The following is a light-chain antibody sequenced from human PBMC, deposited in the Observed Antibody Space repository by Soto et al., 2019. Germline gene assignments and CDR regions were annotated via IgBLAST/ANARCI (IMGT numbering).Light chain of an antibody. CDR2: AVT. V-gene: IGLV2-8*01. J-gene: IGLJ1*01. CDR1: SGDVGGYNS. Sequence: QSVLTQPPSASGSPGQSDTISCTGTSGDVGGYNSVSWYQQHPAKAPRLIISAVTQRPSGVPDRFSGSRSGSTASLTISGLQAEDEADYYCSSYAGNNNFVFGTGTKLTVL. CDR3: SSYAGNNNFV.